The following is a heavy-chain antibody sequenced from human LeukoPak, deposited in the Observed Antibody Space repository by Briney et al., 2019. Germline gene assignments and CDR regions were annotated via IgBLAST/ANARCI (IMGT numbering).Heavy chain of an antibody. CDR3: AKDYVRSSGYYYRDY. V-gene: IGHV3-30*02. D-gene: IGHD3-22*01. CDR1: GFTFSSYG. CDR2: IRYDGSNK. J-gene: IGHJ4*02. Sequence: GGSLRLSCAASGFTFSSYGMHWVRQAPGKGLEWVAFIRYDGSNKYYADSVKGRFTISRDNSKNTLYLQMHSLRAEDTAVYYCAKDYVRSSGYYYRDYWGQGTLVTVSS.